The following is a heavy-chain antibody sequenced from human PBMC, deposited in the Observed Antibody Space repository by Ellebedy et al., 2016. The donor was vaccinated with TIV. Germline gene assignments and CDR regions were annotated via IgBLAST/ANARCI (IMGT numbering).Heavy chain of an antibody. CDR2: INPRCAST. D-gene: IGHD6-19*01. CDR3: ARDAVGFDP. J-gene: IGHJ5*02. CDR1: GYTFTTYF. Sequence: ASVKVSCKASGYTFTTYFMHWVRQAPGQGLEWMGIINPRCASTSYAQKLQGRVTLTRDTSTSTVYMELSSLRYDDTAVYYCARDAVGFDPWGQGTLVTVAS. V-gene: IGHV1-46*01.